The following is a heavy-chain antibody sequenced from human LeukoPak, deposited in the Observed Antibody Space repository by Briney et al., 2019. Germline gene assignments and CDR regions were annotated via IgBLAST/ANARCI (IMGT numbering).Heavy chain of an antibody. Sequence: KPSETLSLTCAVSGGSISSSNWWSWVRQPPGKGLEWIGEIYHSGSTYYNPSLKSRVTISVDRSKNQFSLKLSSVTAADTAVYYCARNWDTAMVTDAFDIWGQGTMVTVSS. J-gene: IGHJ3*02. D-gene: IGHD5-18*01. CDR1: GGSISSSNW. V-gene: IGHV4-4*02. CDR2: IYHSGST. CDR3: ARNWDTAMVTDAFDI.